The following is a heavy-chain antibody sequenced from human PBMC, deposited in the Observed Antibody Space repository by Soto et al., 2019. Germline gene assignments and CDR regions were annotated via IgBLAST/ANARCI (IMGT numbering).Heavy chain of an antibody. V-gene: IGHV4-59*08. Sequence: SETLSLTCSVSGASISRDHLNWIRQPPGKGLEWIGDYSGSTNYNPSLKSRLTISVDTSKNQFSLTLKSVTAADTAVYYCARQSGIIAGTKAKSAPFDSWGQGTKVTVSS. CDR3: ARQSGIIAGTKAKSAPFDS. J-gene: IGHJ4*02. CDR1: GASISRDH. CDR2: YSGST. D-gene: IGHD6-13*01.